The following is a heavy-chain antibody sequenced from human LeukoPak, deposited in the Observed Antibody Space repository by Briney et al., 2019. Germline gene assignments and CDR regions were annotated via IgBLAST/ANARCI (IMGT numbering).Heavy chain of an antibody. D-gene: IGHD4-17*01. CDR1: GVIVSSSF. Sequence: GGSLRLSCAASGVIVSSSFMSWVRQAPGKGLEWVSVFYAGGNTYYADSVKGRFTISRDNSKNTLYLQMNSLRAEDTAVYYCAKAPDYGDPNYFDYWGQGTLVTVSS. CDR3: AKAPDYGDPNYFDY. V-gene: IGHV3-53*01. J-gene: IGHJ4*02. CDR2: FYAGGNT.